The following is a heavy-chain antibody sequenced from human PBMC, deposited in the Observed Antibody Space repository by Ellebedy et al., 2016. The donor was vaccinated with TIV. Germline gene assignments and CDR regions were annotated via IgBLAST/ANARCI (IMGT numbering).Heavy chain of an antibody. J-gene: IGHJ4*02. CDR2: IYYSGST. CDR1: GGSISSYY. D-gene: IGHD4-23*01. V-gene: IGHV4-59*12. Sequence: MPSETLSLTCTVSGGSISSYYWSWIRQPPGKGLEWIGYIYYSGSTNYNPSLKSRVTISVDTSKNQFSLKLSSVTAADTAVYYCARAYGGNFDYWGQGTLVTVSS. CDR3: ARAYGGNFDY.